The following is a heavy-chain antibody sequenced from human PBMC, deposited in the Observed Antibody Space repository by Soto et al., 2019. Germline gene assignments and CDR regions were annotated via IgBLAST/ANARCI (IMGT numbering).Heavy chain of an antibody. CDR3: ARDWDTDRAFDI. J-gene: IGHJ3*02. Sequence: QVQLVDSGGGVVQPGRSLRLSCAASGFTFSSYGMHWVRRAPGKGLEWVAVISYDGSNKYYADSVKGRFTISRDNSKNTLYLQMNSLRAEDTAVYYCARDWDTDRAFDIWGQGTMVTVSS. CDR2: ISYDGSNK. CDR1: GFTFSSYG. V-gene: IGHV3-30*19. D-gene: IGHD5-18*01.